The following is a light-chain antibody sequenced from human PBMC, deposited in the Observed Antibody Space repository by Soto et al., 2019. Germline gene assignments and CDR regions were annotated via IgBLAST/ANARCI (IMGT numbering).Light chain of an antibody. CDR2: RAS. CDR1: QNIYRN. J-gene: IGKJ1*01. V-gene: IGKV3-15*01. Sequence: IVMTQSPATLSLSPGERATLSCRASQNIYRNIAWYQQRPGQAPRLLIYRASTRATGVPARFSGSGSGTEFTLTISSLQSEDFTVYSCLQYHNLWAFGQGTKVEIK. CDR3: LQYHNLWA.